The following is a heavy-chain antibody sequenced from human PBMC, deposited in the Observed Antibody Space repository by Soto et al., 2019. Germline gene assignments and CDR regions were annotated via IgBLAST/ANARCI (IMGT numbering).Heavy chain of an antibody. D-gene: IGHD7-27*01. Sequence: EVQLVESGGGLVQPGGSLRLSCAASGFTFSRYSMNWVRQAPGKGLEWVSYISNDDIFYADSVKGRFTASRDNTKNSLYLQMNGLRVEDTAVYYCVRDWDWGFDYWGQGILVTVSS. V-gene: IGHV3-48*04. CDR3: VRDWDWGFDY. CDR1: GFTFSRYS. J-gene: IGHJ4*02. CDR2: ISNDDI.